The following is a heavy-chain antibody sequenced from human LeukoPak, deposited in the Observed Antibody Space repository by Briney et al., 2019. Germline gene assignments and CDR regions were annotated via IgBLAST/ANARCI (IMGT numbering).Heavy chain of an antibody. D-gene: IGHD3-22*01. CDR2: IYHSGST. J-gene: IGHJ5*02. Sequence: SETLSLTCTVSGGSIISTSFYWGWLRQPPGKVLSWLGSIYHSGSTYDNPSLKSRVTISVDRSKNQFSLKLSSVTAADTAVYYCARLYYDSRGYYWFDRWGQGTLVTVSS. CDR3: ARLYYDSRGYYWFDR. V-gene: IGHV4-39*01. CDR1: GGSIISTSFY.